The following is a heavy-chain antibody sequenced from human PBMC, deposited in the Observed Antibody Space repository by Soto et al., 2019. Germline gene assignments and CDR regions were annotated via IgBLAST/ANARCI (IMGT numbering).Heavy chain of an antibody. D-gene: IGHD3-22*01. Sequence: QVQLVQSGAKVRKPGSSVKVSCKASGGTFSRHAISWVRQAPGQGLEWMGGIIPIFGTANHAQKFQGRVTIIADESTSTVYMELSSLRSEDMAMYYCARGWGYDSNDYYYAYWGQGTLVIVSS. CDR3: ARGWGYDSNDYYYAY. V-gene: IGHV1-69*01. J-gene: IGHJ4*02. CDR1: GGTFSRHA. CDR2: IIPIFGTA.